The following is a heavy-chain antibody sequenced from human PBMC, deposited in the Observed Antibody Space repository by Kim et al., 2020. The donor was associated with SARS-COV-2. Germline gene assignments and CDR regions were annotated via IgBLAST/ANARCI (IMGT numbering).Heavy chain of an antibody. J-gene: IGHJ6*02. CDR2: GGTT. V-gene: IGHV3-15*01. CDR3: TTLNYGMDV. Sequence: GGTTDYAAPVQGRFTISRDESKNTLYLQMNSLKTEDTAVYYCTTLNYGMDVWGQGTTVTVSS.